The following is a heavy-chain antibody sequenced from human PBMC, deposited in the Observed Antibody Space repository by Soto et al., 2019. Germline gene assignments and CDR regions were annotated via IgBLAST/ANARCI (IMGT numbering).Heavy chain of an antibody. CDR3: ARGWRPGYCSSTSCRDGFDY. CDR1: GGSFSGYY. D-gene: IGHD2-2*03. Sequence: QVQLQQWGAGLLKPSETLSLTCAVYGGSFSGYYWSWIRQPPGKGLEWIGEINHSGSTNYNPSLKSRVTISVDTSKNQFSLKLSSVTAADTAVYYCARGWRPGYCSSTSCRDGFDYWGQGTLVTVSS. J-gene: IGHJ4*02. CDR2: INHSGST. V-gene: IGHV4-34*01.